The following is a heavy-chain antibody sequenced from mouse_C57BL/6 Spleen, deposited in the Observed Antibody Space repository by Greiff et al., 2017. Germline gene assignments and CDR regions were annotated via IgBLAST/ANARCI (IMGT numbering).Heavy chain of an antibody. CDR2: IDPSDSYT. V-gene: IGHV1-59*01. J-gene: IGHJ4*01. Sequence: QVQLQQPGAELVRPGTSVKLSCKASGYTFTSYWMHWVKQRPGQGLEWIGVIDPSDSYTNYNQKFKGKATLTVDTSSSTAYMQLSSLTSEDSAVYYCARDEDYAMDYWGQGTSVTVSS. CDR3: ARDEDYAMDY. CDR1: GYTFTSYW.